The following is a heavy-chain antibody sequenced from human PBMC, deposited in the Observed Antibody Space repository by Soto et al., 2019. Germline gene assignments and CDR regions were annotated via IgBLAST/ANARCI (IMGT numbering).Heavy chain of an antibody. J-gene: IGHJ3*02. CDR3: AREVGQTSSSDAFDI. D-gene: IGHD6-6*01. Sequence: SETLSLTCTVSGDSISSSSHYWGWIRQPPGKGLEWIASIYYTGSTDYNPSLKSRVTISIDTSKNQVALELTSVTAADSAVYFCAREVGQTSSSDAFDIWGQGTMVT. CDR2: IYYTGST. V-gene: IGHV4-39*01. CDR1: GDSISSSSHY.